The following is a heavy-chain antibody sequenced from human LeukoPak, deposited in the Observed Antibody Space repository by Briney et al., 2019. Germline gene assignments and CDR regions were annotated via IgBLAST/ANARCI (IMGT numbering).Heavy chain of an antibody. V-gene: IGHV3-7*01. Sequence: GGSLRLSCAAYGFTFSCYWMSRVRQAPGKGLEWVANIKEDGSEKYHVDSVKGRFTISRDNAENSLFLQMNSLRVEDTAVYYCFSSYGYWGQGTLVTVSS. D-gene: IGHD5-18*01. CDR3: FSSYGY. CDR2: IKEDGSEK. CDR1: GFTFSCYW. J-gene: IGHJ4*02.